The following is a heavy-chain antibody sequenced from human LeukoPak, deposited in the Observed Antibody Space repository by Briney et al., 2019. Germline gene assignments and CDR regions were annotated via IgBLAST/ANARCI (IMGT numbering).Heavy chain of an antibody. Sequence: GGSLRLSCAGSGFTVSRSYMSWVRQAPGKGLEWVSVIYSGGNTYYEDSVKGRFTISRDNSKNTLYLQVNSLRAEDTAVYYCAKGETVTTTSFDYWGQGTLVTVSS. D-gene: IGHD4-17*01. V-gene: IGHV3-53*01. J-gene: IGHJ4*02. CDR3: AKGETVTTTSFDY. CDR2: IYSGGNT. CDR1: GFTVSRSY.